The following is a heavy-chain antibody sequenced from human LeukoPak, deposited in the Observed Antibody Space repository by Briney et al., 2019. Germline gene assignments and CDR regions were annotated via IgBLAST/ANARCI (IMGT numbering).Heavy chain of an antibody. CDR1: GVSLSSSS. CDR2: ISYSGST. Sequence: SETLSLTCTVSGVSLSSSSWSWIRLPSGKGLEWIGYISYSGSTNYHPSLKSRVTISVDTSKNQFSLKLSSLTAADTAVYYCASGLVLPDYWGQGILVTVSS. J-gene: IGHJ4*02. D-gene: IGHD3/OR15-3a*01. CDR3: ASGLVLPDY. V-gene: IGHV4-59*01.